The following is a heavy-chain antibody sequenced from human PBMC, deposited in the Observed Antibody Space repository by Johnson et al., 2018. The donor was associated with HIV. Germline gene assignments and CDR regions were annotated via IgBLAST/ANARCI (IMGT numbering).Heavy chain of an antibody. CDR2: ISYDGSNK. Sequence: QEQLVESGGGVVQPGRSLRLSCAASGFTFSYYAMHWVRQAPGKGLEWVAVISYDGSNKYYADSVKGRFTISRDNSKNTLYLQMNSLRAEDTALYYCAKDSDYDTHWSAFDIWGQGTMVTVSS. CDR3: AKDSDYDTHWSAFDI. CDR1: GFTFSYYA. J-gene: IGHJ3*02. D-gene: IGHD3-22*01. V-gene: IGHV3-30*04.